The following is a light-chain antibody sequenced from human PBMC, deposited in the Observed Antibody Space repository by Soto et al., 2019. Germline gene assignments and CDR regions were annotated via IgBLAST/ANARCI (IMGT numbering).Light chain of an antibody. Sequence: EILFTQSPGTLSLSPGERATLSCRASPSVSRSYLDWSPPTPGTAPRPLIYGASHRATGIPAMVSGSGAGTDFTLTISSLEPEDFEVYYCQQYNNWTLTFGGGTQVDIK. J-gene: IGKJ4*01. V-gene: IGKV3-20*01. CDR3: QQYNNWTLT. CDR1: PSVSRSY. CDR2: GAS.